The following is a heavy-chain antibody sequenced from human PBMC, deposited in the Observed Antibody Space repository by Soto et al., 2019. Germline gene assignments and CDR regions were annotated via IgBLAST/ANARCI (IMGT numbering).Heavy chain of an antibody. CDR2: IHYSAST. D-gene: IGHD2-8*01. CDR3: ATKPNGLYYFDY. J-gene: IGHJ4*02. CDR1: GASIGDYY. Sequence: SETLSLICSVSGASIGDYYWSWIRQPPGKGLEWIAYIHYSASTSYNPSLKSRVTISVDTSKNQFSLKLTSVTAADTAVYHCATKPNGLYYFDYWGQGALVTVSS. V-gene: IGHV4-59*12.